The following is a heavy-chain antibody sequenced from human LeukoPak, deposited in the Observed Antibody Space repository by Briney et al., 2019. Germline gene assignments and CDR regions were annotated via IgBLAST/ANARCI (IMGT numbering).Heavy chain of an antibody. Sequence: GGSLRLSCAASGFTFSSYAMSWVRQAPGKGLEWVSAISGSGGSTYYADSVKGRFTISRDNSKNTLYLQMNSLRAEDTAVYYCAKDLSSGWESYYLDYWGQGTLVTVSS. CDR3: AKDLSSGWESYYLDY. D-gene: IGHD6-19*01. J-gene: IGHJ4*02. CDR2: ISGSGGST. CDR1: GFTFSSYA. V-gene: IGHV3-23*01.